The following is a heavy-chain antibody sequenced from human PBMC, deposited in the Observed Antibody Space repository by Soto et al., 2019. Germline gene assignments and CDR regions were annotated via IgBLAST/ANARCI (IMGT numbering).Heavy chain of an antibody. J-gene: IGHJ5*02. CDR3: ARSPLTGSNWFDP. CDR1: GFTFSDYY. V-gene: IGHV3-11*01. Sequence: PGGSLRLSCAASGFTFSDYYMSWIRQAPGKGLEWVSYISSSGSTIYYADSVKGRFTISRDNAKNSLYLQMNSLRAEDTAVYYCARSPLTGSNWFDPWGQGTLVTVSS. CDR2: ISSSGSTI. D-gene: IGHD1-20*01.